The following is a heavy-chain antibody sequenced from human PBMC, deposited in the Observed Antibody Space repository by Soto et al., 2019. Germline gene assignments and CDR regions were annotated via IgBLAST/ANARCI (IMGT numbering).Heavy chain of an antibody. CDR3: ARDLSQWERRMIDY. CDR2: ISSSSSYI. J-gene: IGHJ4*02. V-gene: IGHV3-21*01. CDR1: GFTFSSYS. Sequence: EVQLVESGGGLVKPGGSLRLSCAASGFTFSSYSMNWFRQAPGKGLEWVSSISSSSSYIYYADSVKGRFTISRDNAKKSLYLQMNSLRAEDSAVYYCARDLSQWERRMIDYWGQGTLVTVSS. D-gene: IGHD1-26*01.